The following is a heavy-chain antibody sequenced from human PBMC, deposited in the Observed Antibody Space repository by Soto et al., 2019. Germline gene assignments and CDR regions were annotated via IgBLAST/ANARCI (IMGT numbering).Heavy chain of an antibody. V-gene: IGHV1-2*04. D-gene: IGHD3-3*01. J-gene: IGHJ6*02. Sequence: ASVKVSCKASGYTFTGYYMHWVRQAHGQGLEWMGWINPNSGGTNYAQKVQGWVTMIRDTSIRTAYMELSRLRSDDTAVYYCARSGAYDFWSGYYTENDYYYGMDVWGQGTTVTVSS. CDR2: INPNSGGT. CDR1: GYTFTGYY. CDR3: ARSGAYDFWSGYYTENDYYYGMDV.